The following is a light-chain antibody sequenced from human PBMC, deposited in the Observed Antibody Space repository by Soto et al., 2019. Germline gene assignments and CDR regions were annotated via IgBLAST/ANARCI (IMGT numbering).Light chain of an antibody. V-gene: IGLV3-21*02. CDR2: DDA. CDR3: QVWDSSSDHYV. J-gene: IGLJ1*01. Sequence: SYELTQPPSVSVAPGQTARITCGGNNIGSESVHWYQQKPGQAPVLVVCDDADRPSGIPERFSGSNSGNTATLTISRVEAGDEADYHCQVWDSSSDHYVFGTGTKLTVL. CDR1: NIGSES.